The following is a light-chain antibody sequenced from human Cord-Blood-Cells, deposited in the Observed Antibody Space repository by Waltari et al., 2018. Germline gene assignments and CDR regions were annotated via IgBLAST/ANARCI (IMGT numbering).Light chain of an antibody. J-gene: IGKJ4*01. CDR1: QDISNY. CDR2: DAS. V-gene: IGKV1-33*01. CDR3: QQYDNLPPKLT. Sequence: DIQMTQCPSSLSASVGDRVTITFQASQDISNYLNWYQQKPGKAPKLLIYDASNLETGVPSRFSGSGSGTDFTFTISSLQPEDIATYYCQQYDNLPPKLTFGGGTKVEIK.